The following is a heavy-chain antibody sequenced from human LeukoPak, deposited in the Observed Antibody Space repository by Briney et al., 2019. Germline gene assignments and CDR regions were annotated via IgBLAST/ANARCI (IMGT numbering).Heavy chain of an antibody. CDR3: AGTYYDILTDPPYYFDY. V-gene: IGHV4-30-2*01. Sequence: SQTLSLTCAVFGGSISSGGYSWSWIRQPPGKGLEWIGYIYHSGSTYYNPSLKSRVTISVDRSKNQFSLKLSSVTAADTAVYYCAGTYYDILTDPPYYFDYWGQGTLVTVSS. D-gene: IGHD3-9*01. J-gene: IGHJ4*02. CDR2: IYHSGST. CDR1: GGSISSGGYS.